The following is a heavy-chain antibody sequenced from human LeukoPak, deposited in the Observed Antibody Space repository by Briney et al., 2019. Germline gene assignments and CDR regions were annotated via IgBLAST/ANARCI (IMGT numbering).Heavy chain of an antibody. D-gene: IGHD4-17*01. CDR2: ISGSGGST. V-gene: IGHV3-23*01. CDR3: AKDHDYGDYVLDY. J-gene: IGHJ4*02. CDR1: GFTFSSYA. Sequence: PGGSLRLSCAASGFTFSSYAMSWVRQAPGKGLEWVSAISGSGGSTYYADSVKGRFTISRDNSKNTLSLQMNSLRAEDTAVYYCAKDHDYGDYVLDYWGQGTLVTVSS.